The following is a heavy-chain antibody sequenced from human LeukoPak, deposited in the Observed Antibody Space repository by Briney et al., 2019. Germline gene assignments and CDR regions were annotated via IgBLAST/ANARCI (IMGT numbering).Heavy chain of an antibody. J-gene: IGHJ4*02. Sequence: GGSLRLSCAASGFTFNNYIMHWVRQAPGKGLEWVAVIWSDGSNKYFVDSVKGRFTISRDNSKNTLDLQMNSLRAEDTAVYYCATDISWYLDYWGQGTLVTVSS. CDR1: GFTFNNYI. CDR3: ATDISWYLDY. CDR2: IWSDGSNK. D-gene: IGHD3-9*01. V-gene: IGHV3-33*01.